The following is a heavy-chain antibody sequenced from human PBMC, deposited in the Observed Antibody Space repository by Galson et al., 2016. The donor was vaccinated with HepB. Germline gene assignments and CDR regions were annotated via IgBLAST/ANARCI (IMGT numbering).Heavy chain of an antibody. J-gene: IGHJ4*02. V-gene: IGHV3-30*09. CDR3: ASGYYYDSSGYYSDF. Sequence: SLRLSCAASGFTFSSYAMSWVRQAPGKGLEWVAFISYDGSNKYYSDSVKGRFAISRDNSRNTLSLQMNSLRAEDTAVYYCASGYYYDSSGYYSDFWGQGTLVTVSS. CDR2: ISYDGSNK. D-gene: IGHD3-22*01. CDR1: GFTFSSYA.